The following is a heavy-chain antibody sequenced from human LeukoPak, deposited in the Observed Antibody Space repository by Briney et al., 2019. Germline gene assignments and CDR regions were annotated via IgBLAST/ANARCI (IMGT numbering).Heavy chain of an antibody. J-gene: IGHJ4*02. V-gene: IGHV4-34*01. CDR2: INHSGST. CDR1: GGSFSSYY. D-gene: IGHD5-24*01. Sequence: SETLSLTCAVYGGSFSSYYWSWIRQPPGKGLEWIGEINHSGSTNYNPSLKSRVTISVDTSKNQFSLKLSSVTAADTAVYYWARRRRLQPFDYGGKETLAPVPS. CDR3: ARRRRLQPFDY.